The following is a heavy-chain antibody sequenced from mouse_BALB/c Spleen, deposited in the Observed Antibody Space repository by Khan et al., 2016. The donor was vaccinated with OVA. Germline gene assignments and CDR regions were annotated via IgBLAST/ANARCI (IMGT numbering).Heavy chain of an antibody. D-gene: IGHD2-14*01. Sequence: EVQLQESGPSLVKPSQTLSLTCSVTGDSITSGYWSWIRKFPGNKLEYMGYMTHSGNTYYNPSLYSRISITRHTSKNQYYLQLISVTTEDTATYYCARSTYGYAFAYWGQGTLVTVSA. CDR1: GDSITSGY. J-gene: IGHJ3*01. CDR3: ARSTYGYAFAY. CDR2: MTHSGNT. V-gene: IGHV3-8*02.